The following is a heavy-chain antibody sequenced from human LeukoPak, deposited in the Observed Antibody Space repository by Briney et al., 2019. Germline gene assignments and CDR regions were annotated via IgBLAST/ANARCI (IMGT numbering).Heavy chain of an antibody. D-gene: IGHD6-13*01. CDR3: ASGVAAAGSYYFDY. CDR1: GGSISSSSW. Sequence: SGTLSLTCAVSGGSISSSSWWSWVRQPPGKGLEWIGEIYHSGSTNYNPSLKSRVTISVDKSKNQLSLKLSSVTAADTAVYYCASGVAAAGSYYFDYWGQGTLVTVSS. J-gene: IGHJ4*02. CDR2: IYHSGST. V-gene: IGHV4-4*02.